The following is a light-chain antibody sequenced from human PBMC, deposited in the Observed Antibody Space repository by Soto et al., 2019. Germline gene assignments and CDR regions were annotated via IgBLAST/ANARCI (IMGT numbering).Light chain of an antibody. J-gene: IGLJ1*01. CDR1: RSDIGDSNF. Sequence: QSALTQPASVSGSPGQSVTISCTGPRSDIGDSNFISWYQHSPGKAPRLLIYEVNNRPSGVSKRFSGSKAGNTASLTIYGLLDDDEADYFCDSFRSGTILVSGSGTKVTVL. CDR3: DSFRSGTILV. CDR2: EVN. V-gene: IGLV2-14*01.